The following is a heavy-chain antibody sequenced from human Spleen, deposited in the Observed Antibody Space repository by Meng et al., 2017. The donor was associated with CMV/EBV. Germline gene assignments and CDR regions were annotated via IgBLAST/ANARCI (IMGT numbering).Heavy chain of an antibody. CDR1: GGHWRRYD. D-gene: IGHD6-13*01. J-gene: IGHJ5*02. CDR2: TNHSEST. CDR3: ARDHPSSSWYLGEYDH. V-gene: IGHV4-34*01. Sequence: YGGHWRRYDRRWIRQPTGKGMEWSGETNHSESTNYNPSMNSRVTISVDKSKLKFPRKLSSVTDADTAVYYCARDHPSSSWYLGEYDHWGQGTLVTVSS.